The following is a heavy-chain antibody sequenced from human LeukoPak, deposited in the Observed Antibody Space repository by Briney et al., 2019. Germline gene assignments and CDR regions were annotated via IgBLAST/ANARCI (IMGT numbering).Heavy chain of an antibody. J-gene: IGHJ6*02. CDR2: IYFTGLT. CDR1: GGSISSGGYY. D-gene: IGHD1-7*01. V-gene: IGHV4-31*11. Sequence: PSETLSLTCAVSGGSISSGGYYWSWIRQYPGKGLEWIGYIYFTGLTDYNPSLKSRVNLSVDTSKNQFSLKLTSVTAADTAVYYCARAGSITGPTNFYYGMDVWGQGTTVTVSS. CDR3: ARAGSITGPTNFYYGMDV.